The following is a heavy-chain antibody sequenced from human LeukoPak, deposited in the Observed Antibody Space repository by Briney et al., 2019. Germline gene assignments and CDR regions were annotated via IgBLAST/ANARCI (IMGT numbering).Heavy chain of an antibody. Sequence: SETLSRTGTGSGFSSSSSSYYWGWIRQPPGKGREWIGSICYSGSTYYNPSLKSRVSISVDTSENQVPRRLSSVTAADTAVYYCATHKVNYYDSSGYHFDYWGQGTLVTVPS. J-gene: IGHJ4*02. D-gene: IGHD3-22*01. CDR3: ATHKVNYYDSSGYHFDY. CDR1: GFSSSSSSYY. CDR2: ICYSGST. V-gene: IGHV4-39*01.